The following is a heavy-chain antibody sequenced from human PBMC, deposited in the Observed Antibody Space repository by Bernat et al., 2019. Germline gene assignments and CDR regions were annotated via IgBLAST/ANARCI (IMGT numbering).Heavy chain of an antibody. CDR3: ARENWGAFDY. CDR2: ISSDGSGK. CDR1: GFTLSIYW. J-gene: IGHJ4*02. Sequence: EVQLVESGGGLVQPGGSLRLSCAASGFTLSIYWMSWFRQAPGKRLEWVATISSDGSGKYYVKSMKGRFTNSRDNDKNSQYLQMNSLGAEDAAVDYSARENWGAFDYWGQGTLVTVSS. V-gene: IGHV3-7*03. D-gene: IGHD7-27*01.